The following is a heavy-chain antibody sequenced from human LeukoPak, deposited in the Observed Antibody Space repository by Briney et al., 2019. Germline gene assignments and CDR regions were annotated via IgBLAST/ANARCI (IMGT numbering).Heavy chain of an antibody. D-gene: IGHD4-17*01. J-gene: IGHJ4*02. CDR1: GYSISSGYY. CDR2: IYTSGNT. Sequence: KPSETLSLTCTVSGYSISSGYYWGWIRQPAGKGLEGIGHIYTSGNTNYNPSLKSRVTMSVDTSKNQFSLKLSSVTAADTAVYYCARGPTTVTRAFDYWGQGTLVTVSS. V-gene: IGHV4-4*07. CDR3: ARGPTTVTRAFDY.